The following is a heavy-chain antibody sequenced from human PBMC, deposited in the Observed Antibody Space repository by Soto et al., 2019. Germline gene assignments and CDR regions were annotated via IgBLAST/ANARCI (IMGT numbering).Heavy chain of an antibody. CDR3: ATDWGGSMVRGVKNGMDV. CDR2: FDPEDGET. D-gene: IGHD3-10*01. Sequence: QVQLVQSGAEVKKPGASVKVTCKVSGYTLTELSMHWVRQAPGKGLEWMGGFDPEDGETIYAQKFQGRVTMTEDTSTDTAYMEQSSLRSEDTAVYYCATDWGGSMVRGVKNGMDVWGQGTTVTVSS. CDR1: GYTLTELS. J-gene: IGHJ6*02. V-gene: IGHV1-24*01.